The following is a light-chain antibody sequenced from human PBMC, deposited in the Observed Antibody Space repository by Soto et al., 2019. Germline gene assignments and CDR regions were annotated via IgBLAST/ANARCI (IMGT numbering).Light chain of an antibody. J-gene: IGKJ4*01. CDR1: QTISYTSINKTY. Sequence: DIVMTQSPDSLAVSLGERATISRKSSQTISYTSINKTYLAWYQQRPGQPPKLLIYWASIRGSGVPDRLSGSGFWKDLTVAISSLQTEDVAVYYCQQYFSYPLAVGGGTKVDIK. CDR3: QQYFSYPLA. V-gene: IGKV4-1*01. CDR2: WAS.